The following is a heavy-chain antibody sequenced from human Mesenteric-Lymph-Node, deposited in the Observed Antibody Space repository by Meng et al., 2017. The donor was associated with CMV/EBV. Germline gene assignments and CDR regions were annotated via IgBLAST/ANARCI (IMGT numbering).Heavy chain of an antibody. CDR3: ARHQRWLKSEGGFNY. Sequence: PLHQWGAGLLKPSEPLSLTCAFYGGSFSGYYWSWIRQPPGKGLEWIGEINHSGSTNYNPSLKSRVTISVDTSKNQFSLKLSSVTAADTAVYYCARHQRWLKSEGGFNYWGQGTLVTGSS. CDR1: GGSFSGYY. D-gene: IGHD4-23*01. CDR2: INHSGST. V-gene: IGHV4-34*01. J-gene: IGHJ4*02.